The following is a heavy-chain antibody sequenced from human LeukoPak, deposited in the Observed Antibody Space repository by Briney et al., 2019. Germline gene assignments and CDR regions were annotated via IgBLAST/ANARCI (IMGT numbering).Heavy chain of an antibody. V-gene: IGHV3-21*01. Sequence: GGSLRLSCAASGFTFSSYSMNWVRQAPGKGLEWVSSISSSSSYIYYADSVKGRFTISRHNAKNSLYLQMNSLRAEDTAVYYCARDGRGYSGYDSAYYYYMDVWGKGTTVTVSS. CDR2: ISSSSSYI. D-gene: IGHD5-12*01. J-gene: IGHJ6*03. CDR1: GFTFSSYS. CDR3: ARDGRGYSGYDSAYYYYMDV.